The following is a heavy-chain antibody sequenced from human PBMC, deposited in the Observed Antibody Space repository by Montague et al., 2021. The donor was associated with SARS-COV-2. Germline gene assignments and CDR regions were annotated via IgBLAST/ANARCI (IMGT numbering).Heavy chain of an antibody. J-gene: IGHJ3*02. V-gene: IGHV4-39*02. Sequence: SETLSLTCTVSGGSISSSNYYWDWIRQPPGKGLEWIGSIHDSGSTYYNPSLKSRVTISVDMSKNHFSLKLSSVTAADTAVYYCARRGRKLLPVATTIGGFDIWGQGTMVTVSS. CDR3: ARRGRKLLPVATTIGGFDI. CDR2: IHDSGST. D-gene: IGHD5-12*01. CDR1: GGSISSSNYY.